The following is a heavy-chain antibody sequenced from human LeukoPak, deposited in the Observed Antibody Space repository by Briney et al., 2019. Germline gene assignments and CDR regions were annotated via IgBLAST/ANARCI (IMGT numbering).Heavy chain of an antibody. CDR2: ISGGST. J-gene: IGHJ4*02. D-gene: IGHD5-12*01. CDR3: AKGIGATGNY. CDR1: GFTFSSYA. Sequence: QPGGSLRLSCAASGFTFSSYAMSWVRQAPGKGLEWVSAISGGSTYYADSVKGRFTISRDNSKNTLYLQMNSLRAEDTAVYYCAKGIGATGNYWGQGTLVTVSS. V-gene: IGHV3-23*01.